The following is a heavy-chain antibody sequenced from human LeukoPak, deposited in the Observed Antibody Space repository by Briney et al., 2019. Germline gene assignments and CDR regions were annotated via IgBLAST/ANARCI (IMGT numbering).Heavy chain of an antibody. CDR2: ITWNSVGK. J-gene: IGHJ3*02. D-gene: IGHD2-8*01. CDR3: AKEEWDAFDI. Sequence: PGRSLRLSCAASGFSIADYAMHWVRRPPGKGLEWVSSITWNSVGKGYADSVKGRFAISRDNAKNSLYLQMNGLRPEDMALYYCAKEEWDAFDIWGQGTMVTVSS. V-gene: IGHV3-9*03. CDR1: GFSIADYA.